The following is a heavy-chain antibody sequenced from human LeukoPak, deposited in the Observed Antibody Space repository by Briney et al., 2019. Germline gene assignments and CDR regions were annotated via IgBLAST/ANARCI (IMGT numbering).Heavy chain of an antibody. Sequence: GGSLRLSCAASGFTFSSYWMSWVRQAPGEGLEWVANIKQDGSEKYYVDSVKGRFTISRDNAKNSLYLQMNSLRAEDTAVYYCARDGYSSGWFNYFDYWGQGTLVTVSS. CDR3: ARDGYSSGWFNYFDY. CDR1: GFTFSSYW. CDR2: IKQDGSEK. V-gene: IGHV3-7*01. D-gene: IGHD6-19*01. J-gene: IGHJ4*02.